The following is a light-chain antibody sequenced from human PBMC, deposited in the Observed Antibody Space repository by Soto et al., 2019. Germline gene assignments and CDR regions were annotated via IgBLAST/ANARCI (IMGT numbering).Light chain of an antibody. CDR1: SSDVGGYKY. CDR2: EVS. Sequence: HSALTQPASVSESPGRSITIYCTGTSSDVGGYKYVSWYQQHPGKAPKLMIYEVSTRPSGVSNRFSGSKSGNTASLTISGLQAEDEADYYCSSYTSSSSHYVFGTGTKVTVL. V-gene: IGLV2-14*01. J-gene: IGLJ1*01. CDR3: SSYTSSSSHYV.